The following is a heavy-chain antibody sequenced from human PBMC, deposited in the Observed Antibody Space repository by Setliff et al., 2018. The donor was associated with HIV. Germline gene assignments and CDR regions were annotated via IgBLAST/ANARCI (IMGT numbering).Heavy chain of an antibody. CDR1: GGSISSNY. J-gene: IGHJ3*02. Sequence: SETLSLTCTVSGGSISSNYWSWMRQPPGKGLEWIGHIYYSGSTNYNPSLKSRVTISVDTSRNQFSLNLSSVTAADTAEYYCARFPLLHKNAFDIWGQGTMVTVSS. CDR3: ARFPLLHKNAFDI. V-gene: IGHV4-59*01. D-gene: IGHD2-15*01. CDR2: IYYSGST.